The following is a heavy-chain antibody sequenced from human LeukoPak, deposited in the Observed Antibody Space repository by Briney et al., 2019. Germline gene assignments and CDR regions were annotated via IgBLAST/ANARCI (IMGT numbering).Heavy chain of an antibody. J-gene: IGHJ4*02. CDR3: AKDLKKGYYYDSSGYYERFDY. Sequence: PGGSLRLSCAASGFTFSNYVVSWVRQAPGKGLEWVSAISGPGGTTYYADSVKGRFTISRDNSKNTLSLQVDSLRSEDTAVYYCAKDLKKGYYYDSSGYYERFDYWGQGTLVTVSS. D-gene: IGHD3-22*01. V-gene: IGHV3-23*01. CDR2: ISGPGGTT. CDR1: GFTFSNYV.